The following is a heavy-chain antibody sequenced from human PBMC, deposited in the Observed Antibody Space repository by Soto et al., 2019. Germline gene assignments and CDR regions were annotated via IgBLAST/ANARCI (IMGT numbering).Heavy chain of an antibody. V-gene: IGHV1-46*01. CDR1: GYTFTSYY. Sequence: ASVKVSCNASGYTFTSYYMHWVRQAPGQGLEWMGIINPSGGSTSYAQKFQGRVTMTRDTSTSTVYMELSSLRSEDTAVYYCARDISTMYYYDSSGYTPNIMYGMEVWGQGTTVTVSS. CDR2: INPSGGST. CDR3: ARDISTMYYYDSSGYTPNIMYGMEV. J-gene: IGHJ6*02. D-gene: IGHD3-22*01.